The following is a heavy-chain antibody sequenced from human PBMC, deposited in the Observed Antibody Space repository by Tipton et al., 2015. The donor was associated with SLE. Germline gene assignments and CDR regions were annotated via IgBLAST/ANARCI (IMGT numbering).Heavy chain of an antibody. V-gene: IGHV4-34*01. CDR3: ARGPFQRWPPGAY. D-gene: IGHD6-19*01. CDR2: IADTGSP. J-gene: IGHJ4*02. Sequence: LRLSCAVYGGSFSGYHWTWIRQPPGQGLEWMGEIADTGSPNYNPPLKSRVPISLDTSKSQFSLILNSLTAADTAVYYCARGPFQRWPPGAYWGQGTLVTVSS. CDR1: GGSFSGYH.